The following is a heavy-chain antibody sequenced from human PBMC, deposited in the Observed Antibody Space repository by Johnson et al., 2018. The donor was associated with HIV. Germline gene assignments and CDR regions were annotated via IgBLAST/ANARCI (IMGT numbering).Heavy chain of an antibody. CDR2: ISYDGSNK. CDR1: GFTFSSYG. J-gene: IGHJ3*02. Sequence: VQLVESGGGVVQPGRSLRLSCAASGFTFSSYGMHWVRQAPGKGLEWVAVISYDGSNKYYADSVKGRFTISRDNSKNTLYLQMNSLRAEDTAVYYCARDRPHDDNGYYYVPDAFDIWGQGTMVTVSS. D-gene: IGHD3-22*01. V-gene: IGHV3-30*03. CDR3: ARDRPHDDNGYYYVPDAFDI.